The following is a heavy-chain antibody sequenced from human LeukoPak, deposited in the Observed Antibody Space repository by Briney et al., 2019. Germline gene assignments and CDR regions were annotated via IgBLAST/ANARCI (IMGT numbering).Heavy chain of an antibody. CDR3: ARDRLGGSYVMDY. D-gene: IGHD3-16*01. V-gene: IGHV1-2*02. CDR2: INPNGGGT. CDR1: GYTFTGYY. Sequence: ASVKVSCKTSGYTFTGYYIHWVRQAPGQGLEWMGWINPNGGGTNYAQKFQGRVTMTRDTSTSTVYMELSSLRSEDTAVYYCARDRLGGSYVMDYWGQGTLVTVSS. J-gene: IGHJ4*02.